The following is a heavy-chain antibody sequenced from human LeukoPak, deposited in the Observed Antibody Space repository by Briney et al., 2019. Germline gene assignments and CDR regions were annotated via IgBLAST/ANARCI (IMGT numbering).Heavy chain of an antibody. CDR1: GFTFSSYG. CDR2: IWYDGSNK. Sequence: GGSLRPSCAASGFTFSSYGMHWVRQAPGKGLEWVAVIWYDGSNKYYADSVKGRFTISRDNSKDTLYLQMNSLRAEDTAVYYCARLGRDGTERYYYYGMDVWGQGTTVTVSS. V-gene: IGHV3-33*01. D-gene: IGHD2-15*01. CDR3: ARLGRDGTERYYYYGMDV. J-gene: IGHJ6*02.